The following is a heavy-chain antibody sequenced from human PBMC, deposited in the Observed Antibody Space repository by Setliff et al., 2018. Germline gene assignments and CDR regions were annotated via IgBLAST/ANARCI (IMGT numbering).Heavy chain of an antibody. Sequence: ASVKVSCKTSGYAFITFGMSWVRQAPGQGLEWMGWMSPVYGIANYARKFQGRVTLTADTSTTTAYLELASLRDDDTAVYYCVRDEIRPITPDYWGQGTLVTVSS. CDR2: MSPVYGIA. CDR3: VRDEIRPITPDY. D-gene: IGHD1-20*01. J-gene: IGHJ4*02. V-gene: IGHV1-18*01. CDR1: GYAFITFG.